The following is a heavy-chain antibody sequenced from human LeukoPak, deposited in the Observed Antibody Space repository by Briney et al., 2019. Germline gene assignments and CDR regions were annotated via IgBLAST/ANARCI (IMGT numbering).Heavy chain of an antibody. CDR1: GFTFSSYE. Sequence: GGSLRLSCAASGFTFSSYEMICVRQAPGKGLEWVSYISSSGTTIYYADSVKGRFTISRDNAKNSLYLQMSSLRAEDTAVYYCARKLVHYFDYWGQGTLVTVAA. V-gene: IGHV3-48*03. J-gene: IGHJ4*02. CDR3: ARKLVHYFDY. D-gene: IGHD6-6*01. CDR2: ISSSGTTI.